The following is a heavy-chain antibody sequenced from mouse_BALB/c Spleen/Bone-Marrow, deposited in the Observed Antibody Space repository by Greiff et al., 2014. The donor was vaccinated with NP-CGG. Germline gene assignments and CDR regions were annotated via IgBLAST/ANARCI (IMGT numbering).Heavy chain of an antibody. V-gene: IGHV5-6*01. CDR3: ACITTVAY. CDR1: GISFSTYG. Sequence: EVQGVESGGDLVKPGGSLKLSCAASGISFSTYGMSWVRQTPDKRLEWVATISSGDSYTYYPDSVKGRFTISRDNAKNTLYLQMSSLKSEDTAMYYCACITTVAYWGQGTLVTVSA. D-gene: IGHD1-1*01. J-gene: IGHJ3*01. CDR2: ISSGDSYT.